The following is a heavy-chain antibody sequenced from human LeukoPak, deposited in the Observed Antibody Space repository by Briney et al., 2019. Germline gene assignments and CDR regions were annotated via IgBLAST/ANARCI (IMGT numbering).Heavy chain of an antibody. Sequence: PGGSLRLSCAASGFTFSDYSMNWVRQAPGEGLEWLSYIGLSSGARYYADSVKGRFSISSDNAKNSLSLQMNSLRADDTAVYYCARDHNYAFDYWGQGILVTVSS. J-gene: IGHJ4*02. V-gene: IGHV3-48*04. CDR3: ARDHNYAFDY. CDR1: GFTFSDYS. CDR2: IGLSSGAR. D-gene: IGHD5-18*01.